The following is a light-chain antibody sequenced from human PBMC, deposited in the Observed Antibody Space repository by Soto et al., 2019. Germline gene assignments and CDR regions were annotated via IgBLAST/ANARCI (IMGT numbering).Light chain of an antibody. J-gene: IGLJ2*01. Sequence: QSVLTQPPSVSAAPGQKVTISCSGSSSNIGNNYVSWYQQLPGTAPKLLIYDNDKRDSGIPDRFSGSKSGTSATLGITGLQTGDEADYYCGTWDSSLSAVVFGGGTQLTVL. CDR2: DND. CDR1: SSNIGNNY. CDR3: GTWDSSLSAVV. V-gene: IGLV1-51*01.